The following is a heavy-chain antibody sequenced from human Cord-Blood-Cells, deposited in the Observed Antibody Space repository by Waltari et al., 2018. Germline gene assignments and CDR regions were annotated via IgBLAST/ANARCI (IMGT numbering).Heavy chain of an antibody. D-gene: IGHD2-2*01. Sequence: QLQLQESGPGLVKPSETLSLTCTVSGGSISSSSYYWGWIRQPQGKGLEWIGSIYYSGSTYYNPSLKSRVTISVDTSKNQFSLKLSSVTAADTAVYYCARQDIVVVPAAIGYLDYWGQGTLVTVSS. J-gene: IGHJ4*02. CDR1: GGSISSSSYY. V-gene: IGHV4-39*01. CDR3: ARQDIVVVPAAIGYLDY. CDR2: IYYSGST.